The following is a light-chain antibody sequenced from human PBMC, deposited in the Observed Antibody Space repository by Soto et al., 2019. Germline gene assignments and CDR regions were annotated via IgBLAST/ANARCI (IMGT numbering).Light chain of an antibody. V-gene: IGKV1-12*01. CDR3: QQARIIPFT. J-gene: IGKJ5*01. Sequence: DIQMTQSPSSLSASVGDRVTITCRASQSISSYLAWYQQKPGKAPKLLIYAASDLQSGVPSRFSGSGSGTDFTLTINSLQPEDFATYYCQQARIIPFTFGQGTRLEIK. CDR1: QSISSY. CDR2: AAS.